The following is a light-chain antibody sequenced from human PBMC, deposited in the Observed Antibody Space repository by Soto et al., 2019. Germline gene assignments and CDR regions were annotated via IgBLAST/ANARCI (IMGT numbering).Light chain of an antibody. V-gene: IGLV3-25*03. CDR3: QSADSSGSYHVI. CDR2: KDS. Sequence: SYELTQPPSVSVSPGQTARITCSGDALPKQYAYWYQQKPGQAPVLVMYKDSERPSGIPERFSGSSSGTTVTLTISGVQAEDEADYYCQSADSSGSYHVIFGGGTKVTVL. J-gene: IGLJ2*01. CDR1: ALPKQY.